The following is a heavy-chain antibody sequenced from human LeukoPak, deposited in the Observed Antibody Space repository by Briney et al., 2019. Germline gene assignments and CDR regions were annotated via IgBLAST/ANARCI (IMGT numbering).Heavy chain of an antibody. CDR1: GFTFDDYA. CDR2: ISWNSGSI. CDR3: AKDELGSGSYYDAFDI. Sequence: GRSLRLSCAASGFTFDDYAMHWVRQAPGKGLEWVSGISWNSGSIGYADSVKGRFTISRDTAKNSLYLQMNSLRAEDTALYYCAKDELGSGSYYDAFDIWGQGTMVTVSS. V-gene: IGHV3-9*01. J-gene: IGHJ3*02. D-gene: IGHD3-10*01.